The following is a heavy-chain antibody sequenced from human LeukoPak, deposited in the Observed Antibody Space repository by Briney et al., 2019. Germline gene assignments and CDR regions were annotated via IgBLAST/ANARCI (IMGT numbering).Heavy chain of an antibody. D-gene: IGHD3-10*01. CDR2: ISWNSGSI. CDR3: AKSPQPNYYGEEDYFDY. Sequence: PGGSLRLSCAASGFTFDDYSMRWVRHAPGKGLGWVSGISWNSGSIGYADSVKGRFTISRDNAKNTLYLQMNSLRAEDTAVYYCAKSPQPNYYGEEDYFDYWGQGTLVTVSS. V-gene: IGHV3-9*01. J-gene: IGHJ4*02. CDR1: GFTFDDYS.